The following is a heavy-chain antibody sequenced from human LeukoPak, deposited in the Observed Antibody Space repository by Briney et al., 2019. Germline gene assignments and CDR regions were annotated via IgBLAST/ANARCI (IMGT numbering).Heavy chain of an antibody. V-gene: IGHV4-4*02. CDR1: GGSISSSKW. D-gene: IGHD3-22*01. J-gene: IGHJ4*02. Sequence: SETLSLTCTVSGGSISSSKWWSWVRQPPGKGLEWIGDIYQSGSTNYNPSLKSRVTISVDESKNQLSLRLSSVTAADTAMYYCTRGDNSGYPDSWGQGTLVIVSS. CDR3: TRGDNSGYPDS. CDR2: IYQSGST.